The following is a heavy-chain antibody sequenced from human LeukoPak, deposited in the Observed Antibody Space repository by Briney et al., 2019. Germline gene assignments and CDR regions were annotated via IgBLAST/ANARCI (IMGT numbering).Heavy chain of an antibody. V-gene: IGHV3-21*04. CDR2: ISNSGSYS. D-gene: IGHD1-26*01. CDR3: AKSGSCPPDYFDY. J-gene: IGHJ4*02. Sequence: GGSLRLSCAASGFPFSSYSMNWGRQARGKGLEWVSSISNSGSYSDNADAVKGRFTISRDNAKNSMYLQMNSRRAEYTAVYYCAKSGSCPPDYFDYWGQGTLVTVSS. CDR1: GFPFSSYS.